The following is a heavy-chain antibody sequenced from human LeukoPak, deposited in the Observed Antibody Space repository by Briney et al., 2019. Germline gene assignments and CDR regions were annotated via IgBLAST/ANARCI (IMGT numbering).Heavy chain of an antibody. J-gene: IGHJ4*02. Sequence: PGGSLRLSCAASGFTFSSYSMNWVRQAPGKGLEWVSSVSSSSSYIFYADSVKGRFTISRDNAKNSLYLQMNSLRAEDTAVYYCARDSYGSGIIDYWGQGTLVTVSS. CDR1: GFTFSSYS. V-gene: IGHV3-21*01. CDR2: VSSSSSYI. D-gene: IGHD3-10*01. CDR3: ARDSYGSGIIDY.